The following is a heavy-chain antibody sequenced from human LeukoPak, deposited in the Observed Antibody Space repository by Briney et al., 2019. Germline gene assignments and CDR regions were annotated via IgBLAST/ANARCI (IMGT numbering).Heavy chain of an antibody. Sequence: SETLSLTCAVYGGSFSGYYWSWIRQPPGKGLEWIGEINHGGTTNNNPSLKSRVSISVDTSRDQFSLKLSSVTAADTAVYYCARVSTPYSGTYEAKTLFDIWGQGTMVTVSS. CDR1: GGSFSGYY. D-gene: IGHD1-26*01. CDR3: ARVSTPYSGTYEAKTLFDI. CDR2: INHGGTT. J-gene: IGHJ3*02. V-gene: IGHV4-34*01.